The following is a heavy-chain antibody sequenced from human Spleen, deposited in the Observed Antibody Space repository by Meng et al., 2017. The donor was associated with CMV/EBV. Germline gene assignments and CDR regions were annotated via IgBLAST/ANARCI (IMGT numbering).Heavy chain of an antibody. V-gene: IGHV5-51*01. Sequence: GESLRISCQGSGYSFTNYWIAWVRQMPGKGLEWMGIIHPGDSDTKYSPSFQGQVTISADKSITTAYLQWSSLKASGSAIYYCARGDCSGGTCYYFHGLDVWGQGTTVTVSS. CDR3: ARGDCSGGTCYYFHGLDV. D-gene: IGHD2-15*01. CDR2: IHPGDSDT. J-gene: IGHJ6*02. CDR1: GYSFTNYW.